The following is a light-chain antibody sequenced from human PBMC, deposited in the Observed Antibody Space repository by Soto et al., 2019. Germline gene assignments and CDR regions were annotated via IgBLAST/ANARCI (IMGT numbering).Light chain of an antibody. V-gene: IGKV1-39*01. J-gene: IGKJ4*01. CDR1: TSISSY. Sequence: DIQMPQSPSSLSASVGDRVTITCRASTSISSYLNWYQQKPGKAPKLLIYAASSLQSGVPSRVSGRRSGTDFTLTISTLQPEDVATYYCQQSYSTPFNFGGGTKVEIK. CDR3: QQSYSTPFN. CDR2: AAS.